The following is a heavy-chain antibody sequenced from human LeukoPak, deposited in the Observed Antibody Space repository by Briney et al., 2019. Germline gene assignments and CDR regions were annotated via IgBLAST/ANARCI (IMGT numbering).Heavy chain of an antibody. CDR1: VRSISSYY. Sequence: SETLSLTCTVSVRSISSYYGSWIRQPPWKGLEWLGYIYYSGSTNYNPSLKSRVTISVDTSKNQFSLKLSSVTAADTAVYYCARAPVYSSSWYFDYWGQGTLVTVSS. V-gene: IGHV4-59*01. J-gene: IGHJ4*02. CDR2: IYYSGST. D-gene: IGHD6-13*01. CDR3: ARAPVYSSSWYFDY.